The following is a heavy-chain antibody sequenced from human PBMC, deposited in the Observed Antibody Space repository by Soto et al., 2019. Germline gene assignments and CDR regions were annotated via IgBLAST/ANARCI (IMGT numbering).Heavy chain of an antibody. V-gene: IGHV3-74*01. Sequence: GSLRLSCAASQFSFSSYWMHWVRQVPGKGPAWVSRINHDGSKTEYADSVKGRFTISRDNTNNTLYLQMNSLRVEDTAMYYCVREPWGFSGTWYDYWGQGTLVTVSS. D-gene: IGHD6-13*01. J-gene: IGHJ4*02. CDR1: QFSFSSYW. CDR3: VREPWGFSGTWYDY. CDR2: INHDGSKT.